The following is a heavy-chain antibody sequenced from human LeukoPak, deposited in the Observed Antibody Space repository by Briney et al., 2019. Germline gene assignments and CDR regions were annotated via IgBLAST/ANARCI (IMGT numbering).Heavy chain of an antibody. J-gene: IGHJ4*02. Sequence: GGSLRLSCAASGFTFSSYWMHWVRQAPGKGLVWVSRINSDGSGTSYADSVKGRFTISRDNAKNTLYLQMNSLRAEDTAVYYCAKDTIDDYGDYGYFDYWGQGTLVTVSS. V-gene: IGHV3-74*01. CDR3: AKDTIDDYGDYGYFDY. CDR2: INSDGSGT. D-gene: IGHD4-17*01. CDR1: GFTFSSYW.